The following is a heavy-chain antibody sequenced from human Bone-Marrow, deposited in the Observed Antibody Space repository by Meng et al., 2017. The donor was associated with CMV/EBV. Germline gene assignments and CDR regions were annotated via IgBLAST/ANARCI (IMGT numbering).Heavy chain of an antibody. CDR2: TYYRSKWYN. V-gene: IGHV6-1*01. Sequence: SQTLSLTCAISGDSVSSNSAAWNWIRQSPSRGLEWLGRTYYRSKWYNDYAVSVKSRITINPDTSKNQFSLQLNSVTPEDTAVYYCARDSPAYCGGDCYSNGMDVRGQGTTVTVSS. CDR3: ARDSPAYCGGDCYSNGMDV. J-gene: IGHJ6*02. D-gene: IGHD2-21*01. CDR1: GDSVSSNSAA.